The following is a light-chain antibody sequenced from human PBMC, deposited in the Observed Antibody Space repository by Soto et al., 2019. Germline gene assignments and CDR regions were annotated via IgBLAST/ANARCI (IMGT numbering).Light chain of an antibody. CDR1: QSVSSY. Sequence: EIVLTQSPATLSLSPGERVTLSCRASQSVSSYLAWYQQKAGQAPRLLIYDASNRATGIPARFSGSVSGTDFTLTISSLAPEDFAVYYCQQRSNWRWLTFGGGTKVEIK. V-gene: IGKV3-11*01. CDR3: QQRSNWRWLT. CDR2: DAS. J-gene: IGKJ4*01.